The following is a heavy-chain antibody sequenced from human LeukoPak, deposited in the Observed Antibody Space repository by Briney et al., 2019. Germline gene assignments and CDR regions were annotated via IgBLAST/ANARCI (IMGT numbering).Heavy chain of an antibody. J-gene: IGHJ4*02. CDR2: ISSSGTTI. D-gene: IGHD6-13*01. CDR1: GFTFSSYE. CDR3: AIGLFEEQQPY. V-gene: IGHV3-48*03. Sequence: GGSLRLSCAASGFTFSSYEMNWVRQAPGKGLEWVSYISSSGTTIYYADSVKGRFTISRDNAKNSLYLQMNSLRAEDTAVYYCAIGLFEEQQPYWGQGTLVTVSS.